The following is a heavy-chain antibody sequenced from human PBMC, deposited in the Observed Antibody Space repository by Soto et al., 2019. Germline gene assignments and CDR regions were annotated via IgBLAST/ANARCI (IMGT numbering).Heavy chain of an antibody. V-gene: IGHV4-39*07. CDR3: ARSSMVPVDYFDF. CDR2: FYSSGSI. CDR1: GYSITAGGYY. J-gene: IGHJ4*02. Sequence: PSETLSLTCFVSGYSITAGGYYWSWMRHHPGKGLEWIGSFYSSGSIIYNPSLRSRVSISGDTSSNQFSMSLTSVTAADTAVYYCARSSMVPVDYFDFWGQGTVVTVSS. D-gene: IGHD3-10*01.